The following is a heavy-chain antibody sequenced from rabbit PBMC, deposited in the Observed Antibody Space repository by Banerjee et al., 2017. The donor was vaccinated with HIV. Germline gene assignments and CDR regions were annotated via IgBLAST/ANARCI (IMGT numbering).Heavy chain of an antibody. CDR1: GFDFSRDA. D-gene: IGHD7-1*01. Sequence: QEQLVESGGGLVQPEGSLTLTCKASGFDFSRDAMCWVRQAPGKGLEWIACIYVASSGYTYYASWAKGRFTISKTSWTTVTLQMTSLTAADTATYFCARETSGYHGYLDLWGPGTLVTVS. CDR3: ARETSGYHGYLDL. CDR2: IYVASSGYT. V-gene: IGHV1S45*01. J-gene: IGHJ4*01.